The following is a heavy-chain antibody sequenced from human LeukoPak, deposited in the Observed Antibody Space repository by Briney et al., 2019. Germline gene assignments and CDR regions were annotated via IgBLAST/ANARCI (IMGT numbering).Heavy chain of an antibody. CDR1: GYSFTSYW. CDR2: IYPGDSDT. V-gene: IGHV5-51*01. CDR3: ARWREGGYGSGSYTYYFDY. J-gene: IGHJ4*02. D-gene: IGHD3-10*01. Sequence: GESLKISCKGSGYSFTSYWIGWVRQMPGKGLGWMGIIYPGDSDTRYSPSFQGQVTISADKSISTAYLQRSSLKASDTAMYYCARWREGGYGSGSYTYYFDYWGQGTLVTVSS.